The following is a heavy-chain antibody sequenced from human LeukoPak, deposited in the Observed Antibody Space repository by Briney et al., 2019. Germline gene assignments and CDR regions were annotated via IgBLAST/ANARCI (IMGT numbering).Heavy chain of an antibody. CDR2: IYSGGST. Sequence: PGGSLRLSCAASGFTVSSNYMSWVRQAPGKGLEWVSVIYSGGSTYYADSVKGRFTISRDNSKNTLYLQMNSLRAEDTAVYYCARLSSIAVAGYGIFFDYWGQGTLVTVSS. V-gene: IGHV3-53*01. J-gene: IGHJ4*02. CDR3: ARLSSIAVAGYGIFFDY. CDR1: GFTVSSNY. D-gene: IGHD6-19*01.